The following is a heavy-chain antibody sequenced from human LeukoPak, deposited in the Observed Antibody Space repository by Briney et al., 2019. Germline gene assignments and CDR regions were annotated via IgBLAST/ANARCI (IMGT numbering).Heavy chain of an antibody. CDR1: GFTVSSNY. CDR3: ARAHSSSSGGNWFDP. CDR2: IYSGGST. V-gene: IGHV3-53*05. J-gene: IGHJ5*02. D-gene: IGHD6-6*01. Sequence: GGSLRLSCAASGFTVSSNYMSRVRQAPGKGLEWVSVIYSGGSTYYADSVKGRFTISRDNSKNTLYLQMNSLKSEDTAVYYCARAHSSSSGGNWFDPWGQGTLVTVSS.